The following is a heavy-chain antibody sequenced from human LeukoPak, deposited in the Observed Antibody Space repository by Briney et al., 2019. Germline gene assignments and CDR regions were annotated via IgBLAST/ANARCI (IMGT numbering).Heavy chain of an antibody. CDR1: ASGDDFTSHS. CDR3: AREWNSRATFDY. J-gene: IGHJ4*02. D-gene: IGHD1-1*01. CDR2: IHSSGNYI. Sequence: PGGSLRLSCRASASGDDFTSHSMNWVRQAPGKGLEWISYIHSSGNYIFDAASVKGRFTVSRDNARNSLYLQMNNLRVEDTAMYYCAREWNSRATFDYWGQGTLVAVSS. V-gene: IGHV3-21*05.